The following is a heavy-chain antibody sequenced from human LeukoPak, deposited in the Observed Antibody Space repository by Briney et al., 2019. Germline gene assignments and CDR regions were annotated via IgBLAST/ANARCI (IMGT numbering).Heavy chain of an antibody. D-gene: IGHD1-26*01. Sequence: SVTVSCTASGGTFSSYAISWVRQAPGQGLEWMGRIIPIFGIANYAQKFQGRVTITADKSTSTAYMERSSLRSEDTAVYYCARTLGVGASDYWGQGTLVTVSS. V-gene: IGHV1-69*04. CDR2: IIPIFGIA. CDR3: ARTLGVGASDY. J-gene: IGHJ4*02. CDR1: GGTFSSYA.